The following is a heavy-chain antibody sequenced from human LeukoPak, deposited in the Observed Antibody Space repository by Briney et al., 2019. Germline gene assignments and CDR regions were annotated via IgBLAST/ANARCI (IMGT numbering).Heavy chain of an antibody. J-gene: IGHJ5*02. V-gene: IGHV3-66*01. CDR3: ASITMVRGVIIWLDP. CDR1: GFTVSSNY. D-gene: IGHD3-10*01. Sequence: GGSLRLSCAASGFTVSSNYMSWVRQAPGKGLEWVSVIYSGGSTYYADSVKGRFTISRDNSKNTLYLQMNSLRAEDTAVYYCASITMVRGVIIWLDPWGQGTLVTVSS. CDR2: IYSGGST.